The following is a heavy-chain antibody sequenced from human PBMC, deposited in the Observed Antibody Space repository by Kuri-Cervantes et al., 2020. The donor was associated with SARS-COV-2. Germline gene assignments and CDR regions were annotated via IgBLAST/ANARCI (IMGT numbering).Heavy chain of an antibody. CDR2: ISSSSSYI. CDR1: GFTFSSYS. D-gene: IGHD1-14*01. V-gene: IGHV3-21*01. J-gene: IGHJ6*03. CDR3: ARDSSWNHAYYYYYMDV. Sequence: GGSLRLSCAASGFTFSSYSMNWVRQAPGKGLEWVSSISSSSSYIYYADSVKGRFTISRDNAKNSLYLQMNSLRDEDTAVYYCARDSSWNHAYYYYYMDVWGKGTTVTVSS.